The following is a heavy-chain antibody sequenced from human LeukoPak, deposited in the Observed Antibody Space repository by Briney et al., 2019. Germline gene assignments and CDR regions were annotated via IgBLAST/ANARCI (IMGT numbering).Heavy chain of an antibody. V-gene: IGHV3-30*18. CDR2: ISYDGSNE. J-gene: IGHJ6*02. CDR3: AKAYGGYESHYYYYGMDV. CDR1: GFTFSYYG. D-gene: IGHD5-12*01. Sequence: GGSLRLSCAASGFTFSYYGMHWVRQAPGKGLEWVVVISYDGSNEYYADSVKGRFTISRDNSKNTLYLQMNSLRAEDTAVYYCAKAYGGYESHYYYYGMDVWGQGTTVTVSS.